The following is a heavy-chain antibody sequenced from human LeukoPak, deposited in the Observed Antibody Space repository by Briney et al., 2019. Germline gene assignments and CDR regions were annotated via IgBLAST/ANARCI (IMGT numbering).Heavy chain of an antibody. CDR3: ARGGPYSGYDFDY. J-gene: IGHJ4*02. CDR1: GYTFTGYY. D-gene: IGHD5-12*01. Sequence: ASVKVSCKASGYTFTGYYMRWVRQAPGQGLEWMGRINPNSGGSNYAHKFQGSVTMTRDTSISTAYMELSRLRSDDTAVYYCARGGPYSGYDFDYWGQGTLVTVSS. CDR2: INPNSGGS. V-gene: IGHV1-2*06.